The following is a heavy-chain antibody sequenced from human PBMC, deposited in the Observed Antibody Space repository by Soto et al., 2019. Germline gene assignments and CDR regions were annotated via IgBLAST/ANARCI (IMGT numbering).Heavy chain of an antibody. Sequence: SETLSLTCTVSGGSISSGGYYWSWIRQHPGKGLEWIGYIYYSGSTYYNPSLKSRVTISVDTSKNQFSLKLRSVTAADTAVYYCARVLKDTAMVTLFDYWGQGTLVTVSS. CDR1: GGSISSGGYY. V-gene: IGHV4-31*03. CDR2: IYYSGST. D-gene: IGHD5-18*01. J-gene: IGHJ4*02. CDR3: ARVLKDTAMVTLFDY.